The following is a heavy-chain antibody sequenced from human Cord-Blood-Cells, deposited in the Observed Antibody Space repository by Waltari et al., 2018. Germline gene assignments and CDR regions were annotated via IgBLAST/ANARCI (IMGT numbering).Heavy chain of an antibody. CDR2: IYYSVST. V-gene: IGHV4-59*08. Sequence: QVQLQESGPGLVKPSETLSLTCTVSGGPISSYYWSWIRQPPGKGLEWIGYIYYSVSTNHNPALTSRVTISVDTSKNQFSLMLSSVTAADSAVYYCARHEPRIAAAGTFDYWGQGTLVTVSS. D-gene: IGHD6-13*01. CDR1: GGPISSYY. J-gene: IGHJ4*02. CDR3: ARHEPRIAAAGTFDY.